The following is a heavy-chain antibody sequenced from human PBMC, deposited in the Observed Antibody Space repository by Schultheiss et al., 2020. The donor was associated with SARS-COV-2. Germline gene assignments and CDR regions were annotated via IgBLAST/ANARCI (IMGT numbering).Heavy chain of an antibody. CDR3: ARVLFGYSGYEGTSNFDY. J-gene: IGHJ4*02. V-gene: IGHV3-74*01. Sequence: GESLKISCAASGFTFSSYWMHWVRQAPGKGLVWVSRINSDGSSTTYADSVKGRFTISRDNAKKTLYLQMNSLRAEDTAVYYCARVLFGYSGYEGTSNFDYWGQGTLVTVSS. CDR2: INSDGSST. D-gene: IGHD5-12*01. CDR1: GFTFSSYW.